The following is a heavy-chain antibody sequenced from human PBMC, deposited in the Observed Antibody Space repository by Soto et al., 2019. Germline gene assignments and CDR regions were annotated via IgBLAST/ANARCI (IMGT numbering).Heavy chain of an antibody. D-gene: IGHD3-3*01. Sequence: EVQLLESGGGLVQPGGSLRLSCAASGFTFAGYAMNWVRQAPGKGLEWVSAISGSGGTTYYADSVKGRFTISRDNSKNTLYLQMISRRAEDTAVYYCAKGAYYGAMDVWGQGTTVTVSS. CDR1: GFTFAGYA. V-gene: IGHV3-23*01. CDR3: AKGAYYGAMDV. J-gene: IGHJ6*02. CDR2: ISGSGGTT.